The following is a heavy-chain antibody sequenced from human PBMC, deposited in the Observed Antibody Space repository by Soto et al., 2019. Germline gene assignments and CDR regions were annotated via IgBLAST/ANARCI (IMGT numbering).Heavy chain of an antibody. CDR2: INPNSGGT. Sequence: ASVKFSCKASGYTFTGYYMHWVRHAPGQGLEWMGWINPNSGGTNYAQKFQGMVTMTRDTSISTAYMELSRLRSDDTAVYYCARGVEAAGTNWFDPWGQGTLVTVSS. D-gene: IGHD6-13*01. V-gene: IGHV1-2*02. CDR1: GYTFTGYY. CDR3: ARGVEAAGTNWFDP. J-gene: IGHJ5*02.